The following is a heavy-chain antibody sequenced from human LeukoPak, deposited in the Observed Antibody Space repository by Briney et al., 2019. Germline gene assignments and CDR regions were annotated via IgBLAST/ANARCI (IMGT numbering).Heavy chain of an antibody. D-gene: IGHD6-19*01. CDR1: GGSISSGDYY. V-gene: IGHV4-30-4*08. J-gene: IGHJ4*02. Sequence: PSETLSLTCTVSGGSISSGDYYWSWIRQPPGKGLEWIGYIYYSGSTYYNPSLKSRVTISVDTSKNQFSLKLSSVTAADTAVYYCARVGSSGWYFLDYRGQGTLVTVSS. CDR3: ARVGSSGWYFLDY. CDR2: IYYSGST.